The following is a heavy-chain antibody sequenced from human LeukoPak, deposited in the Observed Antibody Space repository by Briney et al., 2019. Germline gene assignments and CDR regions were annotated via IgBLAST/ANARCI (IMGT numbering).Heavy chain of an antibody. V-gene: IGHV5-51*01. J-gene: IGHJ4*02. Sequence: GESLKISCKGSGYSFTNYWIGWVRQMPGKGLEWMRIIYHGDSDTRYSPSFQGQVTISADKSISTVYLQWSSLKASDTAKYYCARIGGGSYYDAFDYWGQGTLVTASS. D-gene: IGHD1-26*01. CDR2: IYHGDSDT. CDR1: GYSFTNYW. CDR3: ARIGGGSYYDAFDY.